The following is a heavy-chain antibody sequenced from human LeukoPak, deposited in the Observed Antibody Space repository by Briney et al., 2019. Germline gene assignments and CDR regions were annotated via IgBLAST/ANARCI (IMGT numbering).Heavy chain of an antibody. CDR2: ISYDGSNK. Sequence: GGSLRLSCAASGFTFSSYAMHWVRQAPGKGLEWVAVISYDGSNKYYADSVKGRFTISRDNSKNTLYLQMNSLRAEDTAVYYCARRRNYLSHFDYWGQGTLVTVSS. CDR3: ARRRNYLSHFDY. V-gene: IGHV3-30-3*01. J-gene: IGHJ4*02. D-gene: IGHD1-7*01. CDR1: GFTFSSYA.